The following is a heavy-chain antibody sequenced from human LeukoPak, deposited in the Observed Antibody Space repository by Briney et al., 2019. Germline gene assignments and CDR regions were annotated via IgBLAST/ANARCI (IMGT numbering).Heavy chain of an antibody. D-gene: IGHD3-10*01. V-gene: IGHV3-30*18. Sequence: GGSLRLSCAASGFTFSSYGMHWVRQAPGKGLEWVAVISYDGSNKYYADSVKGRFTISRDNSKNTLYLQVNSLRAEDTAVYYCAKPLHGSGFDYWGQGTLVTVSS. CDR3: AKPLHGSGFDY. CDR2: ISYDGSNK. J-gene: IGHJ4*02. CDR1: GFTFSSYG.